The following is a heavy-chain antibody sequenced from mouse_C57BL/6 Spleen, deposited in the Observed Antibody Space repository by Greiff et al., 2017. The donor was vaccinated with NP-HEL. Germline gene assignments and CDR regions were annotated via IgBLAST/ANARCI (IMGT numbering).Heavy chain of an antibody. V-gene: IGHV1-15*01. CDR1: GYTFTDYE. CDR3: TGDSNDGEDWYFDV. D-gene: IGHD2-12*01. Sequence: QVQLKQSGAELVRPGASVTLSCKASGYTFTDYEMHWVKQTPVHGLEWIGAIDPETGGTAYNQKFKGKAILTVDKSSSTAYMELRSLTSEDSADYYCTGDSNDGEDWYFDVWGTGTTVTVSS. CDR2: IDPETGGT. J-gene: IGHJ1*03.